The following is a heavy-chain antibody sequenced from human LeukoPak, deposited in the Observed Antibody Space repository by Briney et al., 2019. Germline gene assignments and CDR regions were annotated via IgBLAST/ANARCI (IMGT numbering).Heavy chain of an antibody. D-gene: IGHD5-24*01. CDR2: ISHDGSNK. Sequence: GGSLRLSCAASEFTFGTYAMHWVRQAPGKGLEWVAVISHDGSNKYNADSVKGRFTISRDNSKNTLYLQMNSLRAEDTAVYYCARDHTGHNFYGGQGTLVTVSS. V-gene: IGHV3-30-3*01. CDR3: ARDHTGHNFY. J-gene: IGHJ4*02. CDR1: EFTFGTYA.